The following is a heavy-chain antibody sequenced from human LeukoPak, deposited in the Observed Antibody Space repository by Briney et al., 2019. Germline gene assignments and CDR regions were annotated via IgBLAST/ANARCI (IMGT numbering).Heavy chain of an antibody. J-gene: IGHJ4*02. CDR2: ISGSGGST. V-gene: IGHV3-23*01. D-gene: IGHD3-22*01. CDR1: EFMFSAYA. Sequence: GGSLRLSCAASEFMFSAYAMTWVRQAPGKGLEWVSAISGSGGSTYYADSVKGRFTISGDNSKNTLYLQMNSLRAEDTAVYYCANSEPPSYYYDSSGYSDYWGQGTLVTVSS. CDR3: ANSEPPSYYYDSSGYSDY.